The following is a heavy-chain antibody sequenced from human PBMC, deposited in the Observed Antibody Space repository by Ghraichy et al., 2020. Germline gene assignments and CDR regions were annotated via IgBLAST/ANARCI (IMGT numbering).Heavy chain of an antibody. CDR3: ASLAARPDDVAFDI. J-gene: IGHJ3*02. CDR1: GGSVSSGSYY. D-gene: IGHD6-6*01. Sequence: SETLSLTCTVSGGSVSSGSYYWSWIRQPPGKGLEWIGYIYYSGSTNYNPSLKSRVTISVDTSKNQFSLKLSSVTAADTAVYYCASLAARPDDVAFDIWGQGTMVTVSS. CDR2: IYYSGST. V-gene: IGHV4-61*01.